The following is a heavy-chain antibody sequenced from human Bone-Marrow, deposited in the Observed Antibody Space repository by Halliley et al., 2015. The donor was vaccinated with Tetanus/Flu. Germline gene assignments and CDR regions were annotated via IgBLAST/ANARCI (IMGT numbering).Heavy chain of an antibody. CDR2: INLDGTEK. Sequence: NINLDGTEKDYVGSVKGRFTISRDFSTDSLFLQMNNLRSEGTAVYFCAINRFGEFHHYYGMDVWGQGTTVTVSS. D-gene: IGHD2-21*01. CDR3: AINRFGEFHHYYGMDV. V-gene: IGHV3-7*03. J-gene: IGHJ6*01.